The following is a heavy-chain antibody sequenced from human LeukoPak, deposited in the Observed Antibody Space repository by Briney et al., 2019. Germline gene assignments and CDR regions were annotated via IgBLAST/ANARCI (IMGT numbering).Heavy chain of an antibody. CDR1: GYSFTSYW. J-gene: IGHJ4*02. Sequence: GGSLKISCKGSGYSFTSYWISWVRQMPGKGLEWIGRIDPSDSYTNYSPSFQGHVTISADKSISTAYLQWSSLKASDTAMYYCARTAGVPAGPFDYWGQGTLVTVSS. CDR3: ARTAGVPAGPFDY. D-gene: IGHD2-2*01. V-gene: IGHV5-10-1*01. CDR2: IDPSDSYT.